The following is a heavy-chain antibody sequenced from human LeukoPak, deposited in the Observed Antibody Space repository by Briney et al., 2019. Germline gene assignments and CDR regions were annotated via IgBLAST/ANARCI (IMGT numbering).Heavy chain of an antibody. CDR3: ARVAYGDHAPGY. V-gene: IGHV1-18*01. D-gene: IGHD4-17*01. CDR1: GYTFTSYG. Sequence: GASVKVSCKASGYTFTSYGTSWVRQAPGQGLEWMGWVSAYNGNTNYAQKLQGRVTMTTDTSTSTAYMELRSLRSDDTAVYYCARVAYGDHAPGYWGQGTLVTVSS. J-gene: IGHJ4*02. CDR2: VSAYNGNT.